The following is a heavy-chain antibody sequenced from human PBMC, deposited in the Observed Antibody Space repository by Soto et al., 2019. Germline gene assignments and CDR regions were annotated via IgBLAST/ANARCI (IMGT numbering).Heavy chain of an antibody. D-gene: IGHD5-18*01. CDR3: ARDRIQLLYYGMEV. CDR1: GFTFSSYS. J-gene: IGHJ6*02. Sequence: GGSLRLSCAASGFTFSSYSMNWVRQAPGKGLEWVSSISSSSSYIYYADSVKGRFTISRDNAKNSLYLQMNSLRAEDTAVYYCARDRIQLLYYGMEVWGQGTMVTVSS. V-gene: IGHV3-21*01. CDR2: ISSSSSYI.